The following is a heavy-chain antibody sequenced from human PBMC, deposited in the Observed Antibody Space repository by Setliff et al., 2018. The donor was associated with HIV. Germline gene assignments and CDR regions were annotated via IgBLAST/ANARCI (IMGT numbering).Heavy chain of an antibody. Sequence: ASVKVSCKASGYTFTGYYIHWIRQAPGRGLQWLGWINPNDGGTKVAQQFQGRVTITRDTSISTAFMHLSGLRSDDTAMYYCARDGRYCSGGSCFTNRASYYYYYMDVWGKGTTVTVSS. V-gene: IGHV1-2*02. J-gene: IGHJ6*03. CDR1: GYTFTGYY. D-gene: IGHD2-15*01. CDR3: ARDGRYCSGGSCFTNRASYYYYYMDV. CDR2: INPNDGGT.